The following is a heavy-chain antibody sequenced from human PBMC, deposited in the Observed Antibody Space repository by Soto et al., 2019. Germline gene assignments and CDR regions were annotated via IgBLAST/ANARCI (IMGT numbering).Heavy chain of an antibody. Sequence: PGGSLRLSCAASGFTFSSYGMHWVRQAPGKGLEWVAVISYDGSNKYYADSVKGRFTISRDNSKNTLYLQMNSLRAEDTAVYYCAKDFAWLVRFFDYWGQGTLVTVSS. CDR3: AKDFAWLVRFFDY. CDR1: GFTFSSYG. D-gene: IGHD6-19*01. CDR2: ISYDGSNK. V-gene: IGHV3-30*18. J-gene: IGHJ4*02.